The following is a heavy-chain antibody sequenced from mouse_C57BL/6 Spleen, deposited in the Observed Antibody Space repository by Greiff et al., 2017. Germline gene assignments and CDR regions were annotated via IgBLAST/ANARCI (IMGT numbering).Heavy chain of an antibody. CDR1: GFNIKDYY. CDR2: LDPEDGDT. V-gene: IGHV14-1*01. J-gene: IGHJ1*03. D-gene: IGHD1-1*01. CDR3: TTDGSSPRYWYFDV. Sequence: EVQLQQSGAELVRPGASVKLSCTASGFNIKDYYMHWVKQRPEQGLEWIGRLDPEDGDTEYAPKFQGKATMTADTSSNTAYLQLSSLTSEDTAVYYCTTDGSSPRYWYFDVWGTGTTVTVSS.